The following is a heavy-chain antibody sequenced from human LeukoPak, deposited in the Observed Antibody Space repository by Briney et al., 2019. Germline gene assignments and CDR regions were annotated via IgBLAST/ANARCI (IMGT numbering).Heavy chain of an antibody. J-gene: IGHJ3*02. CDR1: GGSISSHY. CDR2: IYYSGST. Sequence: SETLSLTCAVYGGSISSHYWSWIRQPPGKGLEWIGYIYYSGSTNYNPSLKSRLTISLDTSKNQCSLKLSSVTAADTAVYYGARDSQLYDSSGYYYDFGAFDIWDQGTMVTVSS. V-gene: IGHV4-59*11. D-gene: IGHD3-22*01. CDR3: ARDSQLYDSSGYYYDFGAFDI.